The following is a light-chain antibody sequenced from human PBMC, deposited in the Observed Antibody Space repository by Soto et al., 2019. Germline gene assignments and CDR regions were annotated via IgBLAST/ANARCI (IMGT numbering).Light chain of an antibody. CDR2: EVT. J-gene: IGLJ1*01. CDR1: SSDVGAYNL. CDR3: ASLTTTNLV. V-gene: IGLV2-14*01. Sequence: QSALTQPASVSGSPGQSITISCTGTSSDVGAYNLVSWYQHLPDKAPKLIISEVTNRPSGVSDRFSCSKSGNTASLTISGLQAEDEDNYYCASLTTTNLVFGSGTKLTVL.